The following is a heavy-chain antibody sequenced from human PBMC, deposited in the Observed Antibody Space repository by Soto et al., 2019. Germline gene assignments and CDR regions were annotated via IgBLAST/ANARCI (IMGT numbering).Heavy chain of an antibody. CDR2: IYYSGST. J-gene: IGHJ4*02. D-gene: IGHD2-15*01. CDR3: ARVISLVVAATYNPYFDY. V-gene: IGHV4-31*03. CDR1: GGSISSGGYY. Sequence: QVQLQESGPGLVKPSQTLSLTCTVSGGSISSGGYYWSWIRQHPGKGLEWIGYIYYSGSTYYNPSLQSRVTISVDTSKNQFSLKLSSVTAADTAVYFCARVISLVVAATYNPYFDYWGQGTLVTVSS.